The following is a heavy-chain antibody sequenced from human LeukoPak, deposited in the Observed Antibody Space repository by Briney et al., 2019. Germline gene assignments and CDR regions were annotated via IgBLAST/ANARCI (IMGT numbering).Heavy chain of an antibody. CDR2: INPSGGST. CDR1: GYTXTSYY. V-gene: IGHV1-46*01. J-gene: IGHJ5*02. Sequence: SCKAXGYTXTSYYMHWVRQAPGQGLEWMGIINPSGGSTIYAQKFQGRVTMTRDTSTSTVYMELSSLRSEDTAVYYCARARAFDPWGQGTLVTVSS. CDR3: ARARAFDP.